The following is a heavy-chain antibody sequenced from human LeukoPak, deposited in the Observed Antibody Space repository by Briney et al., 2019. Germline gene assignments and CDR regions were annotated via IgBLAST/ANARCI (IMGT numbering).Heavy chain of an antibody. CDR3: AGSYNTYYAQDY. V-gene: IGHV1-69*06. J-gene: IGHJ4*02. CDR1: GGTFSNYG. Sequence: SVKVSCKASGGTFSNYGISWVRQAPGRGPEWIGGIIPISGTPKYAQKLQGRVTISADMSTGTVYMELSSLSSDDTAVYYCAGSYNTYYAQDYWGQGALVTVSS. D-gene: IGHD1-14*01. CDR2: IIPISGTP.